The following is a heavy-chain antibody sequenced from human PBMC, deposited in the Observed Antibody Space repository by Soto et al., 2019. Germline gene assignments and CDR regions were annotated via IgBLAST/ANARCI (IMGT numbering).Heavy chain of an antibody. CDR3: ARRGGATIMDY. J-gene: IGHJ4*02. CDR1: GGSISSSSYY. D-gene: IGHD5-12*01. Sequence: QLQLQESGPGLVKPSETLSLTCTVSGGSISSSSYYWDWIRQPPGKGLEWIGIIYYIGSTYYNPSLTSRVTMSVDTSKHQFSLKLSSVTAADTAVYYCARRGGATIMDYWGQGTLVTVPS. CDR2: IYYIGST. V-gene: IGHV4-39*01.